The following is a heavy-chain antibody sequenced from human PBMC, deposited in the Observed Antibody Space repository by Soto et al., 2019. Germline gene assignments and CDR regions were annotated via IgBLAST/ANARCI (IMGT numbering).Heavy chain of an antibody. J-gene: IGHJ4*02. D-gene: IGHD4-17*01. CDR1: GDSISTYY. V-gene: IGHV4-59*08. CDR3: AFYGGNSVYFDY. Sequence: SETLSLTCSVSGDSISTYYWTWIRQPPGKGLEWIAYVYYSGSTNYNPSLKSRVTISVDTSKNQFSLKLSSVTAADTAVYYCAFYGGNSVYFDYWGQGTLVTVSS. CDR2: VYYSGST.